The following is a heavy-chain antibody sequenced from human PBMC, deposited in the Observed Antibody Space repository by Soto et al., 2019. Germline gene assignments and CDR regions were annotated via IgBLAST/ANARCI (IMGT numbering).Heavy chain of an antibody. D-gene: IGHD6-6*01. J-gene: IGHJ4*02. CDR3: ATGGWYTSSSRSDC. CDR1: GFTLSGVD. V-gene: IGHV3-30*03. Sequence: QVQLVESGGGVVQPGTSLRLSCSASGFTLSGVDMHWVRQAPGKGLEWVAVMSYDGRNQYYADSVKGRFTVSRDSSKSTLYLQMNSLRTEDAAVYYCATGGWYTSSSRSDCWGQGTLVTVSS. CDR2: MSYDGRNQ.